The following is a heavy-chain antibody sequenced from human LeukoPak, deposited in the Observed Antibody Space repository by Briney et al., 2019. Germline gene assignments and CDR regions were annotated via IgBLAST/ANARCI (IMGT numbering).Heavy chain of an antibody. V-gene: IGHV3-30*02. D-gene: IGHD3-22*01. J-gene: IGHJ6*02. Sequence: LTGGSLRLSCAASGFTFSSYGMHWVRQAPGKGLEWVAFIRYDGSNKYYAGSVKGRFTISRDNSKNTLYLQMNSLRAEDTAVYYCARAPSAAEYYYDSSGPFGMDVWGQGTTVTVSS. CDR3: ARAPSAAEYYYDSSGPFGMDV. CDR2: IRYDGSNK. CDR1: GFTFSSYG.